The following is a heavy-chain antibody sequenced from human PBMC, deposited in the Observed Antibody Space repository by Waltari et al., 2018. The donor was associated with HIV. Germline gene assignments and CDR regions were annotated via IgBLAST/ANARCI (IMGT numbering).Heavy chain of an antibody. D-gene: IGHD6-25*01. CDR2: ISDSGRST. CDR1: GFRFSEYA. V-gene: IGHV3-23*01. CDR3: AARGFSR. J-gene: IGHJ2*01. Sequence: VQLLESGGGLVQPGGSLRLSRAASGFRFSEYAMSWVRQAPGKGPEWIAGISDSGRSTYYTDSVRGRFTISRDGSKSTVYLQMNGLRVDDTAVYYCAARGFSRWGRGTLVTVSS.